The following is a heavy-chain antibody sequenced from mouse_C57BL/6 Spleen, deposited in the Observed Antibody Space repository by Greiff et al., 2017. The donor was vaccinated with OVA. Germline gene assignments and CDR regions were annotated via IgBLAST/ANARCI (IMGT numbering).Heavy chain of an antibody. V-gene: IGHV1-52*01. CDR1: GYTFTSYW. Sequence: QVQLQQPGAELVRPGSSVKLPCKASGYTFTSYWMHWVKQRPIQGLEWIGNIDPSDSEPHYNQKFKDKATLTVDKSSSTAYMQLSSLTSEDSAVYYGARSGVITTAHYFDYWGQGTTLTVSS. J-gene: IGHJ2*01. CDR3: ARSGVITTAHYFDY. D-gene: IGHD1-1*01. CDR2: IDPSDSEP.